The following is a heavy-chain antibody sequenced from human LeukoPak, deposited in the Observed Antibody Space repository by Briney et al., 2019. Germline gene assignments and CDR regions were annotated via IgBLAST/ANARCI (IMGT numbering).Heavy chain of an antibody. CDR2: INPSGGST. CDR1: GYTFTSYE. D-gene: IGHD3-3*02. CDR3: ARVSEDAFDI. J-gene: IGHJ3*02. Sequence: ASVKVSCKASGYTFTSYEINWVRQATGQGLEWMGIINPSGGSTSYAQKFQGRVTMTRDMSTSTVYMELSSLRSEDKAVYYCARVSEDAFDIWGQGTMVTVSS. V-gene: IGHV1-46*01.